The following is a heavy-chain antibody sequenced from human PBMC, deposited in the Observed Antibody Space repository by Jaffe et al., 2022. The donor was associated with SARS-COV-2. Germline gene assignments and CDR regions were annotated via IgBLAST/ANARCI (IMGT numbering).Heavy chain of an antibody. D-gene: IGHD1-26*01. CDR2: INPSGGST. V-gene: IGHV1-46*04. J-gene: IGHJ3*02. CDR3: MSGSYQSDAFDI. CDR1: GYTFTSYY. Sequence: QVQLVQSGAEVKKPGASVKVSCKASGYTFTSYYMHWVRQAPGQGLEWMGIINPSGGSTSYAQKLQGRVTMTRDTSTSTVYMELSSLRSEDTAVYYCMSGSYQSDAFDIWGQGTMVTVSS.